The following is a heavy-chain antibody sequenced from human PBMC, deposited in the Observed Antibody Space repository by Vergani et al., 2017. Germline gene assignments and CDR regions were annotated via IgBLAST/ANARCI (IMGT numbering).Heavy chain of an antibody. V-gene: IGHV4-61*01. CDR3: AGRPIVATIPFDY. CDR2: IYYSGST. CDR1: RGSVCSGSFY. J-gene: IGHJ4*02. D-gene: IGHD5-12*01. Sequence: QVQLQESGPGLVKPSETLSLTCTVPRGSVCSGSFYWSWIRQPPGKGLEWIGYIYYSGSTNYNHSLKSRVTISVDTSKNQFSLKLSSVTAADTAVYYCAGRPIVATIPFDYWGQGTLVTVAS.